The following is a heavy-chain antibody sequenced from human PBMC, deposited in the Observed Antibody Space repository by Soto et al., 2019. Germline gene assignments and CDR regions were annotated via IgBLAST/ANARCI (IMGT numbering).Heavy chain of an antibody. CDR2: INHSGST. Sequence: PSETLSLTCAVYGGSFSGYYWSWIRQPPGKGLEWIGEINHSGSTNYNPSLKSRVTISVDTSKNQFSLKLSSVTAADTAVYYCARVKAMGHYFDYWGQGTLVTVSS. CDR1: GGSFSGYY. V-gene: IGHV4-34*01. J-gene: IGHJ4*02. CDR3: ARVKAMGHYFDY. D-gene: IGHD5-18*01.